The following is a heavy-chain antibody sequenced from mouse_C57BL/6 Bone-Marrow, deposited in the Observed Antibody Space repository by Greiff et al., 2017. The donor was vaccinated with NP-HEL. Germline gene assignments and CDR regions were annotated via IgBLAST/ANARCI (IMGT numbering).Heavy chain of an antibody. CDR1: GYSIISGYY. CDR3: AREGGYYGSPFAY. D-gene: IGHD1-1*01. V-gene: IGHV3-6*01. CDR2: LSYDGSN. J-gene: IGHJ3*01. Sequence: VQLKQSGPGLVKPSQSLSLTCSVTGYSIISGYYWNWIRQFPGNKLEWMAYLSYDGSNNYNPSLKNRISITRDISKNQFFLKLTSVTTEDTATYYCAREGGYYGSPFAYWGQGTLVTVSA.